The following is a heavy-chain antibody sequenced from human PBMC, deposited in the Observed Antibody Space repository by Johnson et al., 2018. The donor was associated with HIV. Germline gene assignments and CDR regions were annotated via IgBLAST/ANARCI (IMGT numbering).Heavy chain of an antibody. J-gene: IGHJ3*02. CDR3: AKGRSSTPWEHAFDI. CDR2: IKSKTDGGTT. D-gene: IGHD1-1*01. Sequence: VQLVESGGGLVKPGGSLRLSCAVSGFTFNNAWMSWVRQAPGKGLEWVGRIKSKTDGGTTDYAAPVKGRFTISRDDSKNTLYLQMNSLKTEDTAVYYCAKGRSSTPWEHAFDIWGQGTMVTVSS. V-gene: IGHV3-15*01. CDR1: GFTFNNAW.